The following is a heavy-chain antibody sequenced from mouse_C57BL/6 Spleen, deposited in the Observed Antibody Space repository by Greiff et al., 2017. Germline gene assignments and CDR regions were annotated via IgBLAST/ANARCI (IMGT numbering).Heavy chain of an antibody. V-gene: IGHV3-6*01. J-gene: IGHJ4*01. CDR3: ARDGARYAMDY. CDR1: GYSITSGYY. Sequence: EVQLVESGPGLVKPSQSLSLTCSVTGYSITSGYYWNWIRQFPGNKLEWMGYISYDGSNNYNPSLKNRISITRDTSKNQFFLKLNSVTTEDTATYYCARDGARYAMDYWGQGTSVTVSS. D-gene: IGHD3-1*01. CDR2: ISYDGSN.